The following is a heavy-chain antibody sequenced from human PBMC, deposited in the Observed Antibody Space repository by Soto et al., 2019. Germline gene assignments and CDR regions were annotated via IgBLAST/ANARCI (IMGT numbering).Heavy chain of an antibody. CDR2: IYHSGST. Sequence: QLQLQESGSGLVKPSQTLSLTCAVSGGSISSGGYSWSWIRQPPGKGLEWIGYIYHSGSTYYNPSLKRRVTISVDRSKNQFSLKLSSVTAADTAVYYCARDHYYCSGSYYYYYGMDVWGQGTTVTVSS. V-gene: IGHV4-30-2*01. J-gene: IGHJ6*02. CDR3: ARDHYYCSGSYYYYYGMDV. CDR1: GGSISSGGYS. D-gene: IGHD3-10*01.